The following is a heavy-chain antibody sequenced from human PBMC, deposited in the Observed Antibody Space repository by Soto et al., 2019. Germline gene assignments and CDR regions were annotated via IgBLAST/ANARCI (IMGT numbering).Heavy chain of an antibody. CDR2: ISNDGSDK. CDR3: AKEGRYGDYGNY. V-gene: IGHV3-30*18. CDR1: GFTFSSYG. D-gene: IGHD4-17*01. Sequence: AGGSLRLSCAASGFTFSSYGMHWVRQAPGKGLEWVAVISNDGSDKYYADSVKGRVTISRDNSKNTVHLQMNSLRAEDTAVYYCAKEGRYGDYGNYWGRGTLVTVSS. J-gene: IGHJ4*02.